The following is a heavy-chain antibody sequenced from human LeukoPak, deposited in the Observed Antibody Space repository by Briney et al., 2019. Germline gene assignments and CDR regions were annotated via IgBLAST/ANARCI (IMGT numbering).Heavy chain of an antibody. D-gene: IGHD4-23*01. CDR2: ISSGSSSI. V-gene: IGHV3-48*02. CDR1: GFTFSTYS. CDR3: ARVRWAAYYFEY. J-gene: IGHJ4*02. Sequence: WGSLRLSCAASGFTFSTYSMNWVRQAPPKELVWVSYISSGSSSISYADSVKGRFTISRDNAKNSLYLQMNSLRDEDTAVYYCARVRWAAYYFEYWGQGTLVTVSS.